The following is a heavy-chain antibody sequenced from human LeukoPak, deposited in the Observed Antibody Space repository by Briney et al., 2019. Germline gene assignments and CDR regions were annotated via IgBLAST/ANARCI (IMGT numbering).Heavy chain of an antibody. CDR1: GYSISSGYY. CDR2: IYHSGST. Sequence: SETLSLTCTVSGYSISSGYYWGWIRQPPGKGLEWIGSIYHSGSTYYNPSLKSRVTISVDTSKNQFSLKLSSVTAADTAVYYCARDGDNWNVDYWGQGTLVTVSS. V-gene: IGHV4-38-2*02. J-gene: IGHJ4*02. D-gene: IGHD1-20*01. CDR3: ARDGDNWNVDY.